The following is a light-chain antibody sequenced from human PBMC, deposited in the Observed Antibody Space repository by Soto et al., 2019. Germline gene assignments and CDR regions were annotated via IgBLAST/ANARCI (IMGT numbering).Light chain of an antibody. CDR1: SGHSNYV. V-gene: IGLV4-69*01. Sequence: QLVLTQSPSASASLGASVKLTCTLSSGHSNYVIAWHQQQPEKGPRYLMKLNSDGSHSKGDGTPDRFSGSSSGAERYLTISSLQSEDEADYYCQTWDTGIRVFGGGTKLTVL. J-gene: IGLJ2*01. CDR2: LNSDGSH. CDR3: QTWDTGIRV.